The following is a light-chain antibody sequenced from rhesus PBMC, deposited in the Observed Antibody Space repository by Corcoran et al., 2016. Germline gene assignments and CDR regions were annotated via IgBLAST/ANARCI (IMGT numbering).Light chain of an antibody. CDR3: YQHSGGYS. V-gene: IGKV3-10*01. CDR2: GAY. Sequence: QVILTQSPATLSLSPGERATLSCRASQSDSYYLAWYHPKPGQAPRLLVHGAYNRATGIPDRVSRSGSGTDFTLAISSLVPEDVRVYRCYQHSGGYSFGQGTEVEIE. CDR1: QSDSYY. J-gene: IGKJ2*01.